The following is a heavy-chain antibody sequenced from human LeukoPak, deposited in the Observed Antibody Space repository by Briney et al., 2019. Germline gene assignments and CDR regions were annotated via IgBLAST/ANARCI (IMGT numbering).Heavy chain of an antibody. J-gene: IGHJ4*02. CDR3: ARETKLMGYSSGLGFNY. V-gene: IGHV4-59*01. D-gene: IGHD6-19*01. CDR1: GSSISSWY. CDR2: IYDGGNT. Sequence: PSETLSLTCTVSGSSISSWYWSWIRQPPGKGLEWIGYIYDGGNTNYNPSLKTRVTISADTSENQLSLNLTSVTAADTAVYYCARETKLMGYSSGLGFNYWGQGTLVTVSS.